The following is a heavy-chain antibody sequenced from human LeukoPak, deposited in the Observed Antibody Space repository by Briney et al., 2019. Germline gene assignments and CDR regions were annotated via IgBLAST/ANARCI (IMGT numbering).Heavy chain of an antibody. CDR3: ARDGYYGSGSYYYYYMDV. Sequence: GGSLRISCAASGFTVSDGWMNWVRQAPGKGLEWVSYISSSGSTIYYADSVKGRFTISRDNAKNSLYLQMNSLRAEDTAVYYCARDGYYGSGSYYYYYMDVWGKGTTVTISS. CDR1: GFTVSDGW. D-gene: IGHD3-10*01. CDR2: ISSSGSTI. J-gene: IGHJ6*03. V-gene: IGHV3-11*04.